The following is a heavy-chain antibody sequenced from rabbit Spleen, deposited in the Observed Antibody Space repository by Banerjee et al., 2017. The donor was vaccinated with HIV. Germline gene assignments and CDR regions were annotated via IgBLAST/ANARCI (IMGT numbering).Heavy chain of an antibody. V-gene: IGHV1S45*01. J-gene: IGHJ6*01. CDR1: GVSFSVSSY. CDR3: ARDTSSSFSSYGMDL. Sequence: QEQLVESGGGLVQPEGSLTLTCKASGVSFSVSSYMCWVRQVPGKGLEWIACIEAGTSGFTYFANWAKGRFTISMTSSTTVTLQMTSLTAADTATYFCARDTSSSFSSYGMDLWGPGTLVTVS. D-gene: IGHD1-1*01. CDR2: IEAGTSGFT.